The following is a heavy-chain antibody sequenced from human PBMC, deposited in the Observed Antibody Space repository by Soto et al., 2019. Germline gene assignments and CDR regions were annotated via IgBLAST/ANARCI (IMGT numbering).Heavy chain of an antibody. CDR1: GYTFTGYY. CDR3: ARDQMNTMILVVTNDAFAI. J-gene: IGHJ3*02. D-gene: IGHD3-22*01. CDR2: INPNSGGT. V-gene: IGHV1-2*02. Sequence: ASVKVSCTASGYTFTGYYMHWVRQAPGQGIEWMGWINPNSGGTNYAQKFQGRVTMTRDTSISTAYMELSRLRSDDTAVYDGARDQMNTMILVVTNDAFAIWGQAKMVT.